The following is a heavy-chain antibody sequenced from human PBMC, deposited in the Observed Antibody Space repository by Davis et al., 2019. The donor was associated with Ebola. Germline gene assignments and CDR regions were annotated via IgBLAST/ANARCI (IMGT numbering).Heavy chain of an antibody. CDR1: GYTFTSYA. Sequence: AASVKVSCKASGYTFTSYAMHWVRQAPGQRLEWMGWINAGNGNTKYSQKFQGRVTITRDTSASTAYMELSSLRSEDTAVYYCARARVVVAAIVYYYYGMDVWGKGTTVTVSS. V-gene: IGHV1-3*01. D-gene: IGHD2-15*01. CDR2: INAGNGNT. J-gene: IGHJ6*04. CDR3: ARARVVVAAIVYYYYGMDV.